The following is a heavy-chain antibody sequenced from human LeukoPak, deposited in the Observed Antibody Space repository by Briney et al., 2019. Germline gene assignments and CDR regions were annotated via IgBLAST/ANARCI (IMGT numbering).Heavy chain of an antibody. CDR3: ARMFYDFWSGYYYWFDP. V-gene: IGHV4-59*08. CDR2: IYYSGST. D-gene: IGHD3-3*01. CDR1: GGSISSYY. J-gene: IGHJ5*02. Sequence: PSETLSLTCTVSGGSISSYYWSWIRQPPGKGLEWIGYIYYSGSTNYNPSLKSRVTISVDTSKNQFSLKLSSVTAADTAVYYCARMFYDFWSGYYYWFDPWGQGTLVTVSS.